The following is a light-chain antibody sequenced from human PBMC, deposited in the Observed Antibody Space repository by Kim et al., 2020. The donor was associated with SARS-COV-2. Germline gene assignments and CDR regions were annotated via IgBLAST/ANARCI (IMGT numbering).Light chain of an antibody. CDR3: QHYNNRPPWT. J-gene: IGKJ1*01. Sequence: EIVMTQSPVTLSVSPGERATLSCRASQTVSRNLAWYQQKPGQAPRLLIYGATTRATGIPARFSGSGSETEFTLTISGLQSEDFAVYYWQHYNNRPPWTFGQGTKVDIK. CDR1: QTVSRN. V-gene: IGKV3-15*01. CDR2: GAT.